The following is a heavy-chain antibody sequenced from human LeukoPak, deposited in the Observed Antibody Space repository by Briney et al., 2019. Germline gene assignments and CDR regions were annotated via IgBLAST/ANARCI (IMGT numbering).Heavy chain of an antibody. J-gene: IGHJ6*02. D-gene: IGHD3-22*01. CDR3: ARDDYDSSGYYLYYYYYGMDV. CDR1: GYTFTSYD. Sequence: VKVSCKASGYTFTSYDINWVRQATGQGLEWMGWMNPNSGNAGYAQKFQGRVTMTKNTSISTAYMELSSLRSEDTAVYYCARDDYDSSGYYLYYYYYGMDVWGQGTTVTVSS. CDR2: MNPNSGNA. V-gene: IGHV1-8*01.